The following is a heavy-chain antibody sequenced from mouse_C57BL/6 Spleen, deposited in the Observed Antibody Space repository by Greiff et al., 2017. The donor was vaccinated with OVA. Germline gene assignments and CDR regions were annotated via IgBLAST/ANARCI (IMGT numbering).Heavy chain of an antibody. Sequence: EVQRVESGGDLVKPGGSLKLSCAASGFTFSSYGMSWVRQTPDKRLEWVATISSGGSYTYYPDSVKGRFTISRDNAKNTLYLQMSSLKSEDTAMYYCARHGGSHWYFDVWGTGTTVTVSS. V-gene: IGHV5-6*01. CDR3: ARHGGSHWYFDV. J-gene: IGHJ1*03. CDR2: ISSGGSYT. D-gene: IGHD1-1*01. CDR1: GFTFSSYG.